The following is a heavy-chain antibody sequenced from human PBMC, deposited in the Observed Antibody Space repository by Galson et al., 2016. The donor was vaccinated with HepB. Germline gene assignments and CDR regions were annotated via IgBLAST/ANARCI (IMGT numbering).Heavy chain of an antibody. Sequence: SLRLSCAASGFTFSSYWMHWVRQAPGKGLVWVSHINSDGTSTTYADSVKGRFTISRDNARNTLYLQMNSLRAEDTAVYYCARDRPGDYVWGSYGNAVYDVFDIWGQGTMVTVSS. D-gene: IGHD3-16*01. CDR1: GFTFSSYW. V-gene: IGHV3-74*01. CDR3: ARDRPGDYVWGSYGNAVYDVFDI. J-gene: IGHJ3*02. CDR2: INSDGTST.